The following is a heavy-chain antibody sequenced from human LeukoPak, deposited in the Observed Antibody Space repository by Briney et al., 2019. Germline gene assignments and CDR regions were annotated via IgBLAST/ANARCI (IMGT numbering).Heavy chain of an antibody. CDR2: ISSFGSTI. D-gene: IGHD3-22*01. V-gene: IGHV3-48*03. J-gene: IGHJ4*02. CDR1: GVTFSSYE. Sequence: TGGSLRLSCAASGVTFSSYEMNWVRQAPGKGREWGSYISSFGSTIYYADSVKGRFTISRDNAKHSLYLQVNSLRAEDTAVYYCAGSAYYRDFDYWGQGTLVTVSS. CDR3: AGSAYYRDFDY.